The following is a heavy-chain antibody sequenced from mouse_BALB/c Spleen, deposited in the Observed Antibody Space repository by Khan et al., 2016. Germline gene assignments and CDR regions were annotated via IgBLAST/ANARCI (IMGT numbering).Heavy chain of an antibody. J-gene: IGHJ4*01. CDR1: EFTFISYV. CDR3: ARSGNLAMDY. Sequence: VQLKQSGPELVKPGASVKMSCKASEFTFISYVMHWVKQKPGQGLEWIGYINPFNDGTNYNENFKGKATLPSDKSSSTAYMDLSSLTSEDSAVYYCARSGNLAMDYWGQGTSVTVSS. D-gene: IGHD2-1*01. V-gene: IGHV1S136*01. CDR2: INPFNDGT.